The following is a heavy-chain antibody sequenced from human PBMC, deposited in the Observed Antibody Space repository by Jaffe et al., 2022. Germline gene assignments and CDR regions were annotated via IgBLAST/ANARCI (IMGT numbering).Heavy chain of an antibody. D-gene: IGHD4-17*01. J-gene: IGHJ6*03. CDR3: AKLSSYSGDYLGYYYMDV. CDR1: GFTFSSYA. Sequence: EVQLLESGGGLVQPGGSLRLSCAASGFTFSSYAMSWVRQAPGKGLEWVSAISGSGGSTYYADSVKGRFTISRDNSKNTLYLQMNSLRAEDTAVYYCAKLSSYSGDYLGYYYMDVWGKGTTVTVSS. V-gene: IGHV3-23*01. CDR2: ISGSGGST.